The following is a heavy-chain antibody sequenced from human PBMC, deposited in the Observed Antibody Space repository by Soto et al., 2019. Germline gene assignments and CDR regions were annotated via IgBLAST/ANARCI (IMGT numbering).Heavy chain of an antibody. D-gene: IGHD2-21*02. J-gene: IGHJ3*02. CDR2: IYYSGST. CDR3: AREEGDVGAFDI. CDR1: GGSISSGGYY. Sequence: SETLSLTCTVSGGSISSGGYYWSWIRQHPGKGLEWIGYIYYSGSTYYNPSPKSRVTISVDTSKNQFSLKLSSVTAADTAVYYCAREEGDVGAFDIWGQGTMVTVSS. V-gene: IGHV4-31*03.